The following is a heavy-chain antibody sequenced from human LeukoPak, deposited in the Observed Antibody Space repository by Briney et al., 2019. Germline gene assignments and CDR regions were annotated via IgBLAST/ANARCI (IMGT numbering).Heavy chain of an antibody. Sequence: GGSLRLSCTVSGFTVSSNSMSWVRQAPGKGLEWVSFIYSDNTHYSDSVKGRFTISRGNAKNSLYLQMNSLRAEDTALYYCASGGGETYYFDYWGQGTLVTVSS. V-gene: IGHV3-53*01. D-gene: IGHD2-15*01. CDR1: GFTVSSNS. CDR2: IYSDNT. CDR3: ASGGGETYYFDY. J-gene: IGHJ4*02.